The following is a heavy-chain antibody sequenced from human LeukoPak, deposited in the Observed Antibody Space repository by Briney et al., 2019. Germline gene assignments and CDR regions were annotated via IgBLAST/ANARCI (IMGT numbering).Heavy chain of an antibody. D-gene: IGHD5-12*01. CDR3: ARGRYSGYTKGAFDI. Sequence: SVTVSCKASGGTLSNYAISWVRQAPGEGLEWMGGIIPTLGTTNYAQKLQGRVTITADESTNTAYMELSSLTSEDTAVYHCARGRYSGYTKGAFDIWGQGTMVIVSS. CDR2: IIPTLGTT. CDR1: GGTLSNYA. V-gene: IGHV1-69*01. J-gene: IGHJ3*02.